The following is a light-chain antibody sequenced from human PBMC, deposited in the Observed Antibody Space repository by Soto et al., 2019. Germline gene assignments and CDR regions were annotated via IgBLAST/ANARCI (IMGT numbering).Light chain of an antibody. V-gene: IGKV3-15*01. CDR3: QQYNDWRT. CDR2: GAS. J-gene: IGKJ1*01. CDR1: QSVSSN. Sequence: EIVMTQSPATLSVSPGERATLSCRASQSVSSNLAWYQQKPGQAPRLLMYGASTRATGIPVRFSGSGSGTEFTLTFSSLQSEDFAVYYCQQYNDWRTFGQGT.